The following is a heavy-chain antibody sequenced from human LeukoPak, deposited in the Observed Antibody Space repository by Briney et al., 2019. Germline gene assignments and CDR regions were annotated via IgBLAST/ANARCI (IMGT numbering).Heavy chain of an antibody. CDR2: IYHSGNT. D-gene: IGHD3-22*01. V-gene: IGHV4-38-2*01. Sequence: SQTLSLTCGVSGYSISSGYYWGWIRQPPGKGLEWIGNIYHSGNTNYNPSPKSRVTISVDTSKNQFSLKLTSVTAADTAVYYCARSYYDISGDADSLEYWGQGTLVTVSS. CDR3: ARSYYDISGDADSLEY. J-gene: IGHJ4*02. CDR1: GYSISSGYY.